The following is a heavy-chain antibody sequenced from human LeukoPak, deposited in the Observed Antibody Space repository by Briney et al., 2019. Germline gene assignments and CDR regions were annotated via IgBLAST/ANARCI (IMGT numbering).Heavy chain of an antibody. CDR2: ISSSGST. J-gene: IGHJ3*02. CDR3: ARAPNYVSAFDI. Sequence: PSETLSLTCTVSGGSISNYYCSWIRLPAGKGLEWIGRISSSGSTYYNPSLNSRVTMSIDTSTNQFSLKLSSVTAADTAVYYCARAPNYVSAFDIWGHGTMVTVSS. V-gene: IGHV4-4*07. CDR1: GGSISNYY. D-gene: IGHD1-7*01.